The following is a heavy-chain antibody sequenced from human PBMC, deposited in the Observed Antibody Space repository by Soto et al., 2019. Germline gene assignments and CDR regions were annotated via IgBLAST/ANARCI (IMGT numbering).Heavy chain of an antibody. CDR1: GFTFSRCA. J-gene: IGHJ4*02. CDR2: ISGSGSNT. D-gene: IGHD4-17*01. CDR3: AREDPFAAETKEPHFDY. Sequence: EVQLLESGGDLVQPGGSLRLSCAASGFTFSRCAMSWVRQAPGKGLEWVSAISGSGSNTYYTDSVKGRVTISRDNSKNXXYLQMNSLRVEDTAAYYCAREDPFAAETKEPHFDYWGQGILVTVSS. V-gene: IGHV3-23*01.